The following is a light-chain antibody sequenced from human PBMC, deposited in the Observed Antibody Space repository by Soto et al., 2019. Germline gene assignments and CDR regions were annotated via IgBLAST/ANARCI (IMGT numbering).Light chain of an antibody. CDR2: EVS. Sequence: QPVLTQPASVSGSPGQSITISCTGTSSDVGSYNLVPWYQQHPGKAPKLMIYEVSKRPSGVSNLFSGSKSGNTASLTISGLQAEDEADYYCCSYASSTTFVVFGTGTKLTVL. V-gene: IGLV2-23*02. CDR3: CSYASSTTFVV. J-gene: IGLJ1*01. CDR1: SSDVGSYNL.